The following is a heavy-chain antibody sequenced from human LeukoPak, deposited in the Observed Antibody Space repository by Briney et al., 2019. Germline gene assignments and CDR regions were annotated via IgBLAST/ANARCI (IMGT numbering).Heavy chain of an antibody. J-gene: IGHJ5*02. V-gene: IGHV4-39*01. CDR2: IYYSGST. CDR1: GGSISSSSYY. CDR3: ARRDVKNWFDP. Sequence: PSETLSLTCTVSGGSISSSSYYWGWIRQPPGKGLEWIGSIYYSGSTYYNPSLKSRVTISVDTSKNQFSLKLSSVTAADTAVYYCARRDVKNWFDPWGQGTLVTVSS.